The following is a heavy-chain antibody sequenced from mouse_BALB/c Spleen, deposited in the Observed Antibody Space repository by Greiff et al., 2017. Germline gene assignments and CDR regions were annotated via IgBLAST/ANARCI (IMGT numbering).Heavy chain of an antibody. J-gene: IGHJ3*01. CDR3: ARSGAYYGNYDWFAY. CDR2: INPSTGYT. V-gene: IGHV1-7*01. D-gene: IGHD2-10*01. Sequence: VQLQQSGAELAKPGASVKMSCKASGYTFTSYWMHWVKQRPGQGLEWIGYINPSTGYTEYNQKFKDKATLTADKSSSTAYMQLSSLTSEDSAVYYCARSGAYYGNYDWFAYWGQGTLVTVSA. CDR1: GYTFTSYW.